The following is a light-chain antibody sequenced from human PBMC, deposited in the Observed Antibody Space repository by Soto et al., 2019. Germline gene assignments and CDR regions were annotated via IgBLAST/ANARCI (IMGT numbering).Light chain of an antibody. CDR2: DVN. CDR3: RSYTTSSTRV. V-gene: IGLV2-14*01. CDR1: SSDVGGYNY. Sequence: QSALTQPASVSGSPGQSITISCTGTSSDVGGYNYVSWYQQHPGQAPKLMIYDVNNRPSGVSNRFSGSKSGNTASLTISGLQAEDEADYYCRSYTTSSTRVFGTGTKLTVL. J-gene: IGLJ1*01.